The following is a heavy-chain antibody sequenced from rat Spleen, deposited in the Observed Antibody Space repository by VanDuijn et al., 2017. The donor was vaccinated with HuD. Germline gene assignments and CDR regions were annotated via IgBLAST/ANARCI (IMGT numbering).Heavy chain of an antibody. V-gene: IGHV5S13*01. D-gene: IGHD1-2*01. Sequence: EVQLVESGGGLVQPGRSLKLSCAASGFTFSDYAMNWIRQAPTKGLEWVASISPSGGGTHYRDSVMGRFTISRDNAKNTLYLQMNSLRSEDTATYFCARHSLYYYSRYIHEYFDNWGQGVMVTVSS. CDR1: GFTFSDYA. CDR3: ARHSLYYYSRYIHEYFDN. J-gene: IGHJ2*01. CDR2: ISPSGGGT.